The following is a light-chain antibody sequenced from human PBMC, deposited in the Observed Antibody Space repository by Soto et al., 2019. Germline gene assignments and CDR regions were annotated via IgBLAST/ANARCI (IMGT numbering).Light chain of an antibody. J-gene: IGKJ1*01. Sequence: EIVMTQSPATLSVSPGERATLSCRASQSITSNLAWYQQKAGQAPRLLIYGASTGATGIPARFSGSGSGTEFTLTISSLQSEDFAVYYCQQYNNWPRTFGQGTKVDIK. V-gene: IGKV3-15*01. CDR2: GAS. CDR3: QQYNNWPRT. CDR1: QSITSN.